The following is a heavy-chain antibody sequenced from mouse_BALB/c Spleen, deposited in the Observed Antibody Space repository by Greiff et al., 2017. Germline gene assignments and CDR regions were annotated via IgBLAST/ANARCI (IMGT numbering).Heavy chain of an antibody. CDR3: ARNYGSSEGFAY. D-gene: IGHD1-1*01. CDR1: GFTFSSFG. CDR2: ISSGSSTI. J-gene: IGHJ3*01. Sequence: EVKVVESGGGLVQPGGSRKLSCAASGFTFSSFGMHWVRQAPEKGLEWVAYISSGSSTIYYADTVKGRFTISRDNPQNTLFLQMTSLRSEDTAMYYCARNYGSSEGFAYWGQGTLVTVSA. V-gene: IGHV5-17*02.